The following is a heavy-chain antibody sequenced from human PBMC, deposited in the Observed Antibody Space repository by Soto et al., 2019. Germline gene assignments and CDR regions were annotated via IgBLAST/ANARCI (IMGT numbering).Heavy chain of an antibody. CDR3: ARGGYSRFDP. J-gene: IGHJ5*02. D-gene: IGHD5-12*01. Sequence: SSETLSLTCTVSGGSISSYHWSWIRQPPGKGLEWIGFSHYSGNSTYNPSLTSRVAISVDTSKNQFSLKLTSVTAADTAIYYCARGGYSRFDPWGQGMVVTVS. CDR2: SHYSGNS. CDR1: GGSISSYH. V-gene: IGHV4-59*01.